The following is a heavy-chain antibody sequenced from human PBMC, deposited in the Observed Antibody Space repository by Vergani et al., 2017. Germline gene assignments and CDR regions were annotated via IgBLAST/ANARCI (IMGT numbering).Heavy chain of an antibody. V-gene: IGHV3-30*02. CDR2: IRSDESRR. J-gene: IGHJ4*02. CDR3: AKEVGGYCSGGTCYPEY. CDR1: GFTFNSYG. D-gene: IGHD2-15*01. Sequence: QVQLVESGGGVVQPGGSLRLSCAASGFTFNSYGMHWVRQAPGKGLEWVASIRSDESRRYYGDSMEGPFTISRDNSKNTLYLQMKSLRPEDTAVYYCAKEVGGYCSGGTCYPEYWGQGTLVSVSS.